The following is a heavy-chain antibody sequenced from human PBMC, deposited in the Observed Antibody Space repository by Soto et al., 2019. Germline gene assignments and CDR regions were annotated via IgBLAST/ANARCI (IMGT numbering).Heavy chain of an antibody. CDR2: INHSGST. D-gene: IGHD2-2*01. Sequence: SETLSLTCAVYGGSFSGYYWSWIRQPPGKGLEWIGEINHSGSTNYNPSLKSRVTISVDTSKNQFSLKLSSVTAADTAVYYCARASWYCSSTSCYEVRFYYYYGMDVWGHGTTVTVSS. J-gene: IGHJ6*02. CDR1: GGSFSGYY. V-gene: IGHV4-34*01. CDR3: ARASWYCSSTSCYEVRFYYYYGMDV.